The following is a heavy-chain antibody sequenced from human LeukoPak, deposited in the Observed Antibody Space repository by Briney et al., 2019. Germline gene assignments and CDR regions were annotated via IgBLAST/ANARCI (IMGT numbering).Heavy chain of an antibody. CDR1: GGSISSYY. D-gene: IGHD4-17*01. V-gene: IGHV4-59*08. Sequence: SETLSLTCTVSGGSISSYYWSWIRQPPGKGLEWIGYIYYSGSTNYNPSLKSRVTISVDTSKNQFSLKLSSVTAADTAVYYCAAMTTVTTGGDFGYWGQGTLVTVSS. CDR2: IYYSGST. J-gene: IGHJ4*02. CDR3: AAMTTVTTGGDFGY.